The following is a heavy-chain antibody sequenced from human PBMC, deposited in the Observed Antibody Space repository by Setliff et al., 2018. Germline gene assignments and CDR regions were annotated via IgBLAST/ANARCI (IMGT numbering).Heavy chain of an antibody. J-gene: IGHJ4*02. V-gene: IGHV4-59*08. CDR1: GGSISSYY. D-gene: IGHD1-26*01. CDR2: IYYSGSA. CDR3: VRGLNSESWTFRY. Sequence: PSETLSLTCTVSGGSISSYYWSWIRQPPGKGLEWIGYIYYSGSADYNPSLKSRVTISVDTSKNQFSLKLNSVTAADTAIYYCVRGLNSESWTFRYWSQGILVTVSS.